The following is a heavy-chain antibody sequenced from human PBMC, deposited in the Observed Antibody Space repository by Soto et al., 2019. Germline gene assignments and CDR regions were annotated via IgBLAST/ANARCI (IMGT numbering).Heavy chain of an antibody. V-gene: IGHV4-34*01. Sequence: SETLSLTCAVYGGSFSGYYWSWIRQPPGKGLEWIGEINHSGSTNYNPSLKSRVTISVDTSKNQFSLKLSSVTAADTAVYYCARGGRRGYSSGINDYWGQGTPVP. CDR1: GGSFSGYY. D-gene: IGHD5-18*01. CDR2: INHSGST. J-gene: IGHJ4*02. CDR3: ARGGRRGYSSGINDY.